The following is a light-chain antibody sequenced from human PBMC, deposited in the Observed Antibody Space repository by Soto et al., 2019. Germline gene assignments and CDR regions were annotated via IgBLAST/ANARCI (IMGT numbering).Light chain of an antibody. V-gene: IGLV2-14*03. J-gene: IGLJ1*01. CDR2: DVS. Sequence: QSALTQPASVSGSPGQSITISCTGTSSDVGGYNHVSWYQHHPGKAPKVIIYDVSNRPSGVSNRFSGSKSGNTASLTFPGLQAEDEADYYCSSYTSSSTYVFGNGTKVTVL. CDR3: SSYTSSSTYV. CDR1: SSDVGGYNH.